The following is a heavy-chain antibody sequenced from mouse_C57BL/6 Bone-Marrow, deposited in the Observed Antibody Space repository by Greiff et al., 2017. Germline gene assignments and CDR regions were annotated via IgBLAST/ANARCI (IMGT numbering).Heavy chain of an antibody. CDR1: YTFSRRVH. Sequence: VQLQQSGPELARPWASVKISCQAFYTFSRRVHFAIRDTNYWMQWVKQRPGQGLEWIGAIYPGNGDTSYNQKFKGKATLTADKSSSTAYMQLSRLTPEDSAVYYCTWNYDSSYGYAMDYWGQGTSVTVSA. CDR3: PEDSAVYYCTWNYDSSYGYAMDY. D-gene: IGHD1-1*01. V-gene: IGHV1-87*01. CDR2: GQGLEWIG. J-gene: IGHJ4*01.